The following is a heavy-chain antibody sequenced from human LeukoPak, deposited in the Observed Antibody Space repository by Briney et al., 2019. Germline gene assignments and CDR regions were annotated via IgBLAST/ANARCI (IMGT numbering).Heavy chain of an antibody. Sequence: ASVKVSCKASGYTFTSYAMNWVRQAPGQGLEWMGWINTNTGNPTYAQGFTGRFVFSLDTAVSTAYLQISSLKAEDTAVYYCARGYCSSTSCYGGSYWGQGTLVTVSS. CDR1: GYTFTSYA. J-gene: IGHJ4*02. D-gene: IGHD2-2*01. CDR3: ARGYCSSTSCYGGSY. CDR2: INTNTGNP. V-gene: IGHV7-4-1*02.